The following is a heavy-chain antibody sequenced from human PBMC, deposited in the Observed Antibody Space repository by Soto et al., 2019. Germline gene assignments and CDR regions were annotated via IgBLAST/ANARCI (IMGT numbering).Heavy chain of an antibody. CDR2: IYHSGST. V-gene: IGHV4-4*03. CDR1: GGSLSSSYW. CDR3: AREGVTEIFGVVIIQAMEV. Sequence: PETLCLTCAVSGGSLSSSYWWSWVRQPPGKGLEWIGEIYHSGSTNYNPSLKTPVTISVDKSKNQFSLKMSSVTAADTAVYYCAREGVTEIFGVVIIQAMEVWGQGPSVT. D-gene: IGHD3-3*01. J-gene: IGHJ6*02.